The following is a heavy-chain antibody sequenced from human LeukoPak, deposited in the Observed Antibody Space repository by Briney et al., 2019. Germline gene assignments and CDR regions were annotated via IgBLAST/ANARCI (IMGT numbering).Heavy chain of an antibody. CDR1: GLTFSDSA. CDR2: IRSKTNRYAT. J-gene: IGHJ4*02. CDR3: AKDLRNTMVRGVDGFDY. Sequence: GSLRLSCAASGLTFSDSAMHWVRQASGKGLEWVGRIRSKTNRYATAYAASVKGRFTISRDESKNTAYLQMNSLQTEDTAVYYCAKDLRNTMVRGVDGFDYWGQGTLVTVSS. D-gene: IGHD3-10*01. V-gene: IGHV3-73*01.